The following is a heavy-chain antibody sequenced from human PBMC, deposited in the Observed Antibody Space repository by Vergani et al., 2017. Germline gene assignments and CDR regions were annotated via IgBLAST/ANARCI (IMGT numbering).Heavy chain of an antibody. V-gene: IGHV3-23*01. CDR1: GYSISSGYY. CDR3: AKDRRAAARPNYGMDV. Sequence: VQLQESGPGLVKPSETLSLTCAVSGYSISSGYYWGWIRQPPGKGLEWVSAISGSGGSTYYADSVKSRFTISRDNSKNTLYLQMNSLRAEDTAVYYCAKDRRAAARPNYGMDVWGQGTTVTVSS. J-gene: IGHJ6*02. D-gene: IGHD6-6*01. CDR2: ISGSGGST.